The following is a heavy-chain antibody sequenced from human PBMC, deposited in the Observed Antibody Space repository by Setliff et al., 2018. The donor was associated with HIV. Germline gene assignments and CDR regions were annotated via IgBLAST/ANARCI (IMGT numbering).Heavy chain of an antibody. Sequence: ETLSLTCTVSGATISRHFWSWIQQSPGKGLEWIGTIYDSGVTKYNPSLKTRVRVSVDTSKSHLSLRLTSVTPADTAVYYCARRQWGTSGYYECFQQWGQGSLVTVSS. CDR3: ARRQWGTSGYYECFQQ. J-gene: IGHJ1*01. V-gene: IGHV4-59*11. CDR2: IYDSGVT. D-gene: IGHD3-3*01. CDR1: GATISRHF.